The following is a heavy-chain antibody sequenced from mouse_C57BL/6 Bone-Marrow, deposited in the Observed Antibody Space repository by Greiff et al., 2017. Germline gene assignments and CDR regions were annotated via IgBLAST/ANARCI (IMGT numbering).Heavy chain of an antibody. V-gene: IGHV14-4*01. Sequence: VQLKESGAELVRPGASVKLSCTASGFTIKDDYMHWVKQRPEQGLEWIGWIEPENGDTEYASKFQGKATIRADTYSTTGYLQLSRMTPEDAAVYYCTTVNWYVDVWGTGTTVTVSS. CDR3: TTVNWYVDV. J-gene: IGHJ1*03. CDR2: IEPENGDT. CDR1: GFTIKDDY.